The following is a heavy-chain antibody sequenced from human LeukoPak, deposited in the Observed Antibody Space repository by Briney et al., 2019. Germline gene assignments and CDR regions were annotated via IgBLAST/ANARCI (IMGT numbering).Heavy chain of an antibody. Sequence: ASVKVSCKASGYIFSNYGITWVRQAPGHGLEWMGWISGHSGNTNYAQKFQDRATMTTDTSTSTAYMELRSLRFDDTAVYYCARDFAWGSGGAPIDDNWLDPWGQGILVTVS. V-gene: IGHV1-18*01. CDR1: GYIFSNYG. CDR2: ISGHSGNT. CDR3: ARDFAWGSGGAPIDDNWLDP. J-gene: IGHJ5*02. D-gene: IGHD7-27*01.